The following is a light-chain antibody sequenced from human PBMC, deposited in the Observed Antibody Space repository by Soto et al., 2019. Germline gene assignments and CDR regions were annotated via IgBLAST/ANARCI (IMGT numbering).Light chain of an antibody. CDR1: SSDVGGYNY. CDR2: DVS. J-gene: IGLJ2*01. CDR3: CSYAGRYGVL. V-gene: IGLV2-11*01. Sequence: QSALTQPRSVSGSPGQSVTISCTGTSSDVGGYNYVSWYQQHPGQAPKIMIYDVSKRPSGVPDRFSGSKSGNTASLTISGLQAEDEADYYCCSYAGRYGVLFGGGTQLTVL.